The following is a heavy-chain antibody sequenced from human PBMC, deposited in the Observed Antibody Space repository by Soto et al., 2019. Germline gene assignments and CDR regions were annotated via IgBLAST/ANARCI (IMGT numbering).Heavy chain of an antibody. V-gene: IGHV1-18*01. CDR1: GYTFTSYG. J-gene: IGHJ4*02. Sequence: QVQLVQSGAEVKKPGASVKVSCKASGYTFTSYGISWVRQAPGQGLEWMGWISAYNGNTNYAQKLQGRVTMTTDTSTSTAYTELRSLRSDDTAVYYCARDLDEAGFLSYFDYWGQGTLVTVSS. CDR2: ISAYNGNT. D-gene: IGHD6-19*01. CDR3: ARDLDEAGFLSYFDY.